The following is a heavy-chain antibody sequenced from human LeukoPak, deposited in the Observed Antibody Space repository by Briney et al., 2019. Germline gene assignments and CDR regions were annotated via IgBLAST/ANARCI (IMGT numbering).Heavy chain of an antibody. CDR1: GFTFISYA. Sequence: PGGSLRLSCAASGFTFISYAMSWVSQAPGKGLEWVSAISDGGGSTYYADSVKGRFTISRDNSKNTLYLQMNSLRVEDTAVYYCAKDHRATHYDYSDSNGYSCFDYWGQGTLVTVSS. V-gene: IGHV3-23*01. D-gene: IGHD3-22*01. J-gene: IGHJ4*02. CDR2: ISDGGGST. CDR3: AKDHRATHYDYSDSNGYSCFDY.